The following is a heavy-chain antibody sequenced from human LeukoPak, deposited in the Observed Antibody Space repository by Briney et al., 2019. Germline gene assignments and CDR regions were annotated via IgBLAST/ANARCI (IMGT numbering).Heavy chain of an antibody. J-gene: IGHJ4*02. Sequence: GASVKVSCKVSGYTLTELSMHWVRQAPGKGLEWMGGFDPEDGETIYAQKFQGRVTMTRDTSISTAYMELSRLRSDDTAVYYCAREDDYYDSSGPDYWGQGTLVTVSS. CDR3: AREDDYYDSSGPDY. D-gene: IGHD3-22*01. V-gene: IGHV1-24*01. CDR1: GYTLTELS. CDR2: FDPEDGET.